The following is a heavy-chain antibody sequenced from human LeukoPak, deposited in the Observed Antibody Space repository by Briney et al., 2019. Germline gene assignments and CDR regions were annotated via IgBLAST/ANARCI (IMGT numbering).Heavy chain of an antibody. Sequence: TSETLSLTCAVYGGSFSGYYWSWIRQPPGKGLEWIGEINHSGSTNYNPSLKSRVTISVDTSKNQFSLQLNSVAPEDTAVYFCARDRDTGGYFRETPHWYSDLWGRGTLVTVSS. CDR2: INHSGST. D-gene: IGHD3-22*01. V-gene: IGHV4-34*01. CDR1: GGSFSGYY. CDR3: ARDRDTGGYFRETPHWYSDL. J-gene: IGHJ2*01.